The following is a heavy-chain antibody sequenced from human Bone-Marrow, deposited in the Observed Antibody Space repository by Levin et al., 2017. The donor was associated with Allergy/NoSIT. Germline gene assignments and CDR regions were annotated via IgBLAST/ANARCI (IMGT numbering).Heavy chain of an antibody. CDR2: IYNSGST. D-gene: IGHD2-2*03. Sequence: SETLSLTYTVSGGSISSGGHHWSWIRQHPGKGLEWIGYIYNSGSTYYNPSLKSRVMISVDTSKNQFSLKVSSVTAADTAVYYCAREDGSTFDYWGQGTLVTVSS. CDR1: GGSISSGGHH. J-gene: IGHJ4*02. V-gene: IGHV4-31*03. CDR3: AREDGSTFDY.